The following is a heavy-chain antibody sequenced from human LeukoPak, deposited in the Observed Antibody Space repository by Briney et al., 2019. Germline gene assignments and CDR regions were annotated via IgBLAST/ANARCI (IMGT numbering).Heavy chain of an antibody. CDR2: IYYSGST. Sequence: SETLSLTCTVSGGSISSSSYYCGWIRQPPGKGLEWIGSIYYSGSTYYNPSLKSRVTISVDTSKNQFSLKLSSVTAADTAVYYCASFYGSGSYYPKPDYWGQGTLVTVSS. CDR1: GGSISSSSYY. CDR3: ASFYGSGSYYPKPDY. D-gene: IGHD3-10*01. V-gene: IGHV4-39*01. J-gene: IGHJ4*02.